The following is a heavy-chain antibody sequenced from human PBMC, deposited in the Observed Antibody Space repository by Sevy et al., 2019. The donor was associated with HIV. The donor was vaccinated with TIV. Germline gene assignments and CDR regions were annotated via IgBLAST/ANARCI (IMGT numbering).Heavy chain of an antibody. CDR1: GYTFTSYG. CDR3: ARDLSNTSSYYYYYGMDV. V-gene: IGHV1-18*01. Sequence: ASVKVSCKASGYTFTSYGISWVRQAPGQGLEWMGWISAYNGNTNYAQKLQGRVTMTTDTSTSTAYMELRSLRSDDTAVYYCARDLSNTSSYYYYYGMDVWGQGTTATVSS. CDR2: ISAYNGNT. D-gene: IGHD2-2*02. J-gene: IGHJ6*02.